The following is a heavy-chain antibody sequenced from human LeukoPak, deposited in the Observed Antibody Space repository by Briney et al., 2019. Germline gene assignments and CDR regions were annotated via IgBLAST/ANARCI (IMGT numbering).Heavy chain of an antibody. Sequence: GESLKISCSGSGYSFTSNCICWVRQMPRPGLEWMGIIYPGDSDTRYSPSFQGQVTISADKSISTAYLQLSSLKASDTAVYYCASTGGYYGMDVWGQGTTVTVSS. V-gene: IGHV5-51*01. CDR3: ASTGGYYGMDV. CDR2: IYPGDSDT. J-gene: IGHJ6*01. D-gene: IGHD3-16*01. CDR1: GYSFTSNC.